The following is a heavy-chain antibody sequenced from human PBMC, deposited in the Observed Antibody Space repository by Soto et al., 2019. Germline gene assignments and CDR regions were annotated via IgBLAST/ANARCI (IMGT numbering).Heavy chain of an antibody. CDR3: ARGIYFGSARYYFDY. Sequence: EVPLVESGGGLVQHGGSLRLSCAASGFTFKPYYMHWVRQAPGKGPEYVSAISSSGDSTYYADSVKGRFTISRDNSKNTMYLQMCSLRVEDMAFYYCARGIYFGSARYYFDYWGQGALVTVSS. V-gene: IGHV3-64*07. CDR1: GFTFKPYY. J-gene: IGHJ4*02. CDR2: ISSSGDST. D-gene: IGHD3-10*01.